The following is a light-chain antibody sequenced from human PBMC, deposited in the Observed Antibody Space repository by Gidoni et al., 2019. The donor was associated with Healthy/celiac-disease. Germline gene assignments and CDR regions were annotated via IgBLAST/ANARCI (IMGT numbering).Light chain of an antibody. CDR3: QQYGSSPPCS. Sequence: EIVLTQSPGTLSLSPGERATLSCMASQSVSRSYLAWYQQKPGQAPRLLIYGASSRATGIPDRFSGSGSGTDFTLTISRLEPEDFAVYYCQQYGSSPPCSFGQGTKLEIK. CDR1: QSVSRSY. J-gene: IGKJ2*04. CDR2: GAS. V-gene: IGKV3-20*01.